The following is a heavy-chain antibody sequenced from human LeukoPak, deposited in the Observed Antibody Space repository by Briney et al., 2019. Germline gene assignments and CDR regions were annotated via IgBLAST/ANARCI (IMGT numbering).Heavy chain of an antibody. CDR3: TREAQGESVPGSDY. CDR1: GFTFSSYSMN. J-gene: IGHJ4*02. Sequence: GSLRLSCAASGFTFSSYSMNWVRQPPGKGLEWIGSINYSGRTFYNPSLKSRATISVDTSKNQFFLKVSSVSAADAAVYYCTREAQGESVPGSDYWGQGTLVTVSS. CDR2: INYSGRT. V-gene: IGHV4-39*02. D-gene: IGHD3-16*01.